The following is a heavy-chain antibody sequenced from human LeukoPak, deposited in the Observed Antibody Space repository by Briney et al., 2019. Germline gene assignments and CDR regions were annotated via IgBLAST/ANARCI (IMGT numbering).Heavy chain of an antibody. D-gene: IGHD3-3*01. V-gene: IGHV4-59*01. CDR1: GGSISSYY. CDR3: ARGYYDLWSGYYWGYWFDP. J-gene: IGHJ5*02. Sequence: SETLSLTCTVSGGSISSYYWSWIRQPPGKGLEWIGYIYYSGSTNYNPSLKSRVTISVDTSKNQFSLKLSSVTAADTAVYYCARGYYDLWSGYYWGYWFDPWGQGTLVTVSS. CDR2: IYYSGST.